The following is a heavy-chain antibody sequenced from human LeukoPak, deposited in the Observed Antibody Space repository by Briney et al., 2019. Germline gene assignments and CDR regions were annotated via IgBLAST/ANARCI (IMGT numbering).Heavy chain of an antibody. Sequence: GGSLRLSCAVSGLSFSGYSMTWVRQAPGKGLEWVSSMSTSSIYIYYADSVRGRFTISRDNAKNSLYLQMNSLRAEDTAIYYCVRETGTIGYYMDVWGKGTTVTVSS. V-gene: IGHV3-21*01. CDR1: GLSFSGYS. CDR3: VRETGTIGYYMDV. D-gene: IGHD2-15*01. J-gene: IGHJ6*03. CDR2: MSTSSIYI.